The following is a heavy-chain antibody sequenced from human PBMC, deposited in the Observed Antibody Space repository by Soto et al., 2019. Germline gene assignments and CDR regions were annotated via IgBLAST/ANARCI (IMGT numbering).Heavy chain of an antibody. CDR2: IYYSGST. V-gene: IGHV4-31*03. CDR1: GGSISSGGYY. CDR3: ARISTDLGDYYYYGMDV. Sequence: QVQLQESGPGLVKPSQTLSLTCTVSGGSISSGGYYWSWIRQHPGKGLEWIGYIYYSGSTYYNPSLKSRVTISVDTSKNQFSLKLSSVTAADTAVYYCARISTDLGDYYYYGMDVWGQGTTVTVSS. D-gene: IGHD2-2*01. J-gene: IGHJ6*02.